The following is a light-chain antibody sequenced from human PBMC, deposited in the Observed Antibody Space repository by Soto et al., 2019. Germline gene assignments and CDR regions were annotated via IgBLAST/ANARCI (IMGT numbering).Light chain of an antibody. J-gene: IGKJ3*01. CDR3: QQYGSSHFT. CDR1: QSVSSSY. V-gene: IGKV3-20*01. Sequence: EIVLTQSPGTLSLSPGERATLSCRASQSVSSSYLAWYQQKPGQAPRLLIYDASSRATGIPDRFSGSGSGTDFTLTISRLEPEDFAVYYCQQYGSSHFTFGPGTKVDIK. CDR2: DAS.